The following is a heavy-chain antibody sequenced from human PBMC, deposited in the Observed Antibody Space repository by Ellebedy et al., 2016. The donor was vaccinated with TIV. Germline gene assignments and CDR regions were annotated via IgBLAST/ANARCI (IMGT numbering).Heavy chain of an antibody. Sequence: GESLKISCAASGFSFRNYWMSWVRQAPGKGLEWVANIYQDGSDQNYVDSVKGRFTISRDNADNSLFLQMNRLRAEDTAVYFCARRGSYGDYAVQINSWFDTWGRGTLVAVSS. CDR3: ARRGSYGDYAVQINSWFDT. CDR2: IYQDGSDQ. J-gene: IGHJ5*02. D-gene: IGHD4-17*01. CDR1: GFSFRNYW. V-gene: IGHV3-7*01.